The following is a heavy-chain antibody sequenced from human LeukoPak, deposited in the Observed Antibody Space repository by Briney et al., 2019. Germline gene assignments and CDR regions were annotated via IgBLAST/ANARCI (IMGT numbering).Heavy chain of an antibody. Sequence: ASVKVSCEVSGHSLSELSMHWVRQAPGEGLEWMGGYDPEEGETVYAQRFQGRVTMTEDTSTDTAYMELSSLGSEDTAIYYCATDLAPVRGIHWGQGTLVTVSS. CDR3: ATDLAPVRGIH. D-gene: IGHD3-16*02. CDR2: YDPEEGET. J-gene: IGHJ4*02. V-gene: IGHV1-24*01. CDR1: GHSLSELS.